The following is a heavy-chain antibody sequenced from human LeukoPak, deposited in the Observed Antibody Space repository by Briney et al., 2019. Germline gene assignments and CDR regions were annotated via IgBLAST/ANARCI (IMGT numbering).Heavy chain of an antibody. CDR1: GGSISSLSNY. J-gene: IGHJ5*02. Sequence: PSETLSLTCTVSGGSISSLSNYWNWIRQPAGKGLEWIGRISPSGSTNYNPSLKSRVTILVDTSKNQFSLKLTSVTAADTAMYYCANDVFRYFGAWGQGTLVTVSS. V-gene: IGHV4-61*02. CDR2: ISPSGST. D-gene: IGHD3-9*01. CDR3: ANDVFRYFGA.